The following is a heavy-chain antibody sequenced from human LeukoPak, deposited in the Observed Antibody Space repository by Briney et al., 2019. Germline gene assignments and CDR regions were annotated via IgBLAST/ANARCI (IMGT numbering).Heavy chain of an antibody. Sequence: SVTVSCKASGGTFSSYAISWVRQAPGQGLEWMGGIIPIFGTANYAQKFQGRVTITADESTSTAYMELSSLTSEDTAVYYCAREYPRDAFDIWGQGTMVTVSS. CDR2: IIPIFGTA. D-gene: IGHD2-2*01. CDR3: AREYPRDAFDI. CDR1: GGTFSSYA. V-gene: IGHV1-69*13. J-gene: IGHJ3*02.